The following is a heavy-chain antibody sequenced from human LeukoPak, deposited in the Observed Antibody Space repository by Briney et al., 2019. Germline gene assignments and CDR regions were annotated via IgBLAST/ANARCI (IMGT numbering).Heavy chain of an antibody. Sequence: SETLSLTCTVSGGPMSNYYWSWIRQPPGKGLEWIGYIYYSGSTDYNPSLKSRVTISVDTSKNQFSLKLSSVTAADTAVYYCARKNGYFDYWGQGTLVTVSS. CDR2: IYYSGST. D-gene: IGHD1-1*01. CDR1: GGPMSNYY. J-gene: IGHJ4*02. V-gene: IGHV4-59*01. CDR3: ARKNGYFDY.